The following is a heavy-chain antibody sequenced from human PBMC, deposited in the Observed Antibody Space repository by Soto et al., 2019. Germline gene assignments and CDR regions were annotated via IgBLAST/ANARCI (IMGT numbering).Heavy chain of an antibody. J-gene: IGHJ6*02. V-gene: IGHV3-9*01. D-gene: IGHD3-10*02. CDR3: ARERWSWSYEANYSPLGMDV. CDR1: GFTFDDYA. CDR2: ITWNSGSI. Sequence: EEQLVESGGGLVQPGRSLRLSCAASGFTFDDYAMHWVRQAPGKGLEWVAGITWNSGSIGYADSVKGRFTISRDNAKTSPDLQLNRRRGEDTALYYCARERWSWSYEANYSPLGMDVWGQGTTVTVSS.